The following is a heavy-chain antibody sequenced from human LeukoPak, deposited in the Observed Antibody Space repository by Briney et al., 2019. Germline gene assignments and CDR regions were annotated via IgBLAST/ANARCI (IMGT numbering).Heavy chain of an antibody. CDR2: IKRDGNEK. D-gene: IGHD3-10*01. Sequence: HPGGSLRLSCAASGFTFSSYWMNWVRQAPGKGLEWVANIKRDGNEKNYVDSLRGRFSISRDNAKNSLYLQMDSLRAEDTAVYYCAKEGAYPIITYDSWGQGALVTVSS. V-gene: IGHV3-7*01. CDR3: AKEGAYPIITYDS. J-gene: IGHJ5*01. CDR1: GFTFSSYW.